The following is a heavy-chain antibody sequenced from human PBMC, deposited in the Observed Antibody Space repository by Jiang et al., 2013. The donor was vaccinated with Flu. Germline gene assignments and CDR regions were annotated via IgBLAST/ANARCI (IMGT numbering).Heavy chain of an antibody. CDR3: ARDNLRFLQWSNDAFDI. J-gene: IGHJ3*02. CDR1: GYTFTGYY. D-gene: IGHD3-3*01. V-gene: IGHV1-2*06. CDR2: INPNSGDT. Sequence: SGAEVKKPGASVKVSCKTSGYTFTGYYMHWVRQAPGQGLEWMGRINPNSGDTNYAQKFQGRVTMTRDTSINTAYMDLSRLRFDDTAVYYCARDNLRFLQWSNDAFDIWGQGTMVTVSS.